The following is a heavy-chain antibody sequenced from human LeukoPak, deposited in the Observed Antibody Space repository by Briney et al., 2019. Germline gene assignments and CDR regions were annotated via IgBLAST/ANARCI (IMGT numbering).Heavy chain of an antibody. CDR1: GFTFSTYG. J-gene: IGHJ4*02. CDR3: AKDRPRSWVIPAATLDF. CDR2: ISYDGSNK. Sequence: PGGSLRLSCAASGFTFSTYGMHWVRQAPGKGLEWVAVISYDGSNKYYADSVKGRFTISRDNSKNTLYLQMNSLRAEDMAVYYCAKDRPRSWVIPAATLDFWGQGTLVTVSS. D-gene: IGHD2-2*01. V-gene: IGHV3-30*18.